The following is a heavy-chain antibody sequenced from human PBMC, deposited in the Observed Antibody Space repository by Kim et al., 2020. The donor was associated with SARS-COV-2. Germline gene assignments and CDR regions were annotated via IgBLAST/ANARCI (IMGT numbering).Heavy chain of an antibody. V-gene: IGHV3-73*01. D-gene: IGHD4-4*01. J-gene: IGHJ4*02. CDR3: TTDRATVTTTVQN. Sequence: LNGRSTITRDDSKNTAYLQLNSLKTEDTAVYYCTTDRATVTTTVQNWGQGTLVTVSS.